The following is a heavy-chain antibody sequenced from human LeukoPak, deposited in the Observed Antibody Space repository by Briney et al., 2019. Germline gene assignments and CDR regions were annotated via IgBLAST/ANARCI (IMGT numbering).Heavy chain of an antibody. CDR3: ARESPYLKCGGDCVGFGYFDL. CDR2: IYHSGST. D-gene: IGHD2-21*01. CDR1: GGSISSGGYY. J-gene: IGHJ2*01. V-gene: IGHV4-30-2*05. Sequence: SETLSLTCTVSGGSISSGGYYWSWIRQPPGKGLEWIGYIYHSGSTYYNPSLKSRVTISVDTSKNQFSLKLSSVTAADTAVYYCARESPYLKCGGDCVGFGYFDLWGRGTLVTVSS.